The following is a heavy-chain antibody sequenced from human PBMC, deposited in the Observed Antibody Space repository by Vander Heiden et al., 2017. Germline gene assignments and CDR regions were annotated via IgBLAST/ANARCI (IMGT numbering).Heavy chain of an antibody. CDR3: ARGRDREATIPWLDP. J-gene: IGHJ5*02. D-gene: IGHD5-12*01. CDR1: ALTFSGYA. V-gene: IGHV3-23*01. Sequence: EVQRSESGGGFVQPGGSQRLSCAASALTFSGYAMSWVRQAPAKGLEWVSAMSGSGGSTYYADSVKGRFTISRDNAKNTRNMQMKRVRAEETAVYYCARGRDREATIPWLDPWGQGTMVTVSS. CDR2: MSGSGGST.